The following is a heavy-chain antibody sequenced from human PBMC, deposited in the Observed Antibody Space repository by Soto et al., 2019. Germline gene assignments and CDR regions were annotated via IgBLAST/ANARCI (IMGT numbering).Heavy chain of an antibody. V-gene: IGHV4-30-2*01. CDR3: ARGSTTEKVDS. J-gene: IGHJ4*02. CDR1: GGSISSGGYS. Sequence: SETLYLTCAVSGGSISSGGYSWSWIRQPPGKGLEWIGYIYHSGSTYYNPSLKSRVTISVDRSKNQFSLKLSSVTAADTAMYYCARGSTTEKVDSWGQGILVTVSS. CDR2: IYHSGST.